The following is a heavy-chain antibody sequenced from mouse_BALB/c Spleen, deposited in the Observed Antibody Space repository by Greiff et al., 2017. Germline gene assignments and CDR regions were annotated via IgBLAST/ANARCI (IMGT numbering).Heavy chain of an antibody. V-gene: IGHV3-6*02. D-gene: IGHD1-1*01. CDR2: ISYDGSN. CDR3: ARDYYGSSYRGYY. Sequence: DVKLQESGPGLVKPSQSLSLTCSVTGYSITSGYYWNWIRQFPGNKLEWMGYISYDGSNNYNPSLKNRISITRDTSKNQFFLKLNSVTTEDTATYYCARDYYGSSYRGYYWGQGTTLTVSS. CDR1: GYSITSGYY. J-gene: IGHJ2*01.